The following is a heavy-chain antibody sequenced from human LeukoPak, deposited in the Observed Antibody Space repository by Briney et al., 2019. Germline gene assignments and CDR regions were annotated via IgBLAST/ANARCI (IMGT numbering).Heavy chain of an antibody. CDR1: GGSISSYY. J-gene: IGHJ4*02. CDR2: IYYSGST. CDR3: AREASVAGTLR. D-gene: IGHD6-19*01. V-gene: IGHV4-59*12. Sequence: SETLSLTCTVSGGSISSYYWSWIRQPPGKGLEWIGYIYYSGSTNYNPSLKSRVTMSVDTSKNQFSLKLSSVTAADTAVYYCAREASVAGTLRWGQGTLVTVSS.